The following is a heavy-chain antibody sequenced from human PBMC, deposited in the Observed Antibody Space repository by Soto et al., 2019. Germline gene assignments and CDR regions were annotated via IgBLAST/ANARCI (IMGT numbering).Heavy chain of an antibody. CDR3: ASVRGGYYYAMDV. CDR1: GGSISISY. Sequence: PSETLYITCTVSGGSISISYWNWVRLSPGKRPEWIGCIYYTGNTHYNPSLKSRVTILVDKSKNQFSLKLSSVTAADSALYYCASVRGGYYYAMDVWGQGTTVTVSS. V-gene: IGHV4-59*12. D-gene: IGHD3-10*02. J-gene: IGHJ6*02. CDR2: IYYTGNT.